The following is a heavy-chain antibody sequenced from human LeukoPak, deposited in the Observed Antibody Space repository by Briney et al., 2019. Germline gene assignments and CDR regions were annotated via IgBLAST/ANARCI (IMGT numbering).Heavy chain of an antibody. CDR2: IRNKANNYAT. Sequence: GGSLKLSCSVSGFRLSGSTIHWVRQASGKGLEWVGRIRNKANNYATAYLASVKGRFTISRDDSKNMAFLQMDSLKTEDTALYYCTLPTDGYGTLNAFKNWGQGTRVTVSS. CDR3: TLPTDGYGTLNAFKN. D-gene: IGHD3-16*01. CDR1: GFRLSGST. V-gene: IGHV3-73*01. J-gene: IGHJ3*01.